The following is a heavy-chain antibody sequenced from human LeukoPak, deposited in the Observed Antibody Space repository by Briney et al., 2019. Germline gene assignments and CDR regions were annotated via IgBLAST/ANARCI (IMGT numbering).Heavy chain of an antibody. D-gene: IGHD6-13*01. V-gene: IGHV5-51*01. CDR3: AVSYITAAGYFDY. Sequence: GESLXISCKGSGYSFTSYWIGWVRQMPGKGLEWMGIIYPGDSDTRYSPSFQGQVTISADESISTAYLQWSSLKASDTAIYYCAVSYITAAGYFDYWGQGTLVTVSS. CDR1: GYSFTSYW. J-gene: IGHJ4*02. CDR2: IYPGDSDT.